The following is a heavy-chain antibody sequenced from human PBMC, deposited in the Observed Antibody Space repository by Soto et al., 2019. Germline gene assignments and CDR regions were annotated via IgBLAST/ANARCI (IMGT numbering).Heavy chain of an antibody. V-gene: IGHV1-3*01. Sequence: ASVKLSCKASGYTFTSYAIHWLRQAPGQRLEWMGWINAGNGNTKYSQKFQGRVTITRDTSASTAYMELSSLRSEDTAVYYCARVPSLRLQYGCFDPWGQGTLVTVSS. J-gene: IGHJ5*02. CDR2: INAGNGNT. CDR1: GYTFTSYA. D-gene: IGHD4-4*01. CDR3: ARVPSLRLQYGCFDP.